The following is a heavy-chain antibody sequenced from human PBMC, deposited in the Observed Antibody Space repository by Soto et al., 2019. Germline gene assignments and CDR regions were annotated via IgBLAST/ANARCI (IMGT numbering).Heavy chain of an antibody. D-gene: IGHD2-2*01. Sequence: GGSLRLSCAASGFTFSDHWMHWVRQAAGKGLVWVSRIKGDGSYTNYADSVKGRFTIIRDNAKNTLYLQMNSLRAEDTAVYYCARLGSTNTFDIWGLGTKVTVSS. CDR2: IKGDGSYT. CDR1: GFTFSDHW. CDR3: ARLGSTNTFDI. J-gene: IGHJ3*02. V-gene: IGHV3-74*01.